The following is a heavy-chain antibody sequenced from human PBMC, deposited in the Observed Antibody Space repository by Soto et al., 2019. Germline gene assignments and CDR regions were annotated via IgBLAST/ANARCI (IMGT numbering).Heavy chain of an antibody. Sequence: ASVKVSCKASGFTFTSSAVQWVRQARGQRLEWIGWIVVGSGNTNYAQKFQERVTITRDMSTSTAYMELSSLRSEDTAVYYCAAESHFWSGYSYYYYMDVWGKGTTVTVSS. CDR2: IVVGSGNT. CDR1: GFTFTSSA. J-gene: IGHJ6*03. V-gene: IGHV1-58*01. CDR3: AAESHFWSGYSYYYYMDV. D-gene: IGHD3-3*02.